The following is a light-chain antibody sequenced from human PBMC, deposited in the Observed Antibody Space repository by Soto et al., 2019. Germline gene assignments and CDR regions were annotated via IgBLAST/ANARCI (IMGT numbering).Light chain of an antibody. CDR1: SSDIGNNY. J-gene: IGLJ2*01. Sequence: QAVLMQPPSVSAAPGQKVTISCSGSSSDIGNNYVSWYQQLPGTAPKLLIYDNNKRPSGIPDRFSGSKSGTSGTLDITGLQTGDEADYYCATWDGSLTGEVFGGGTQLTVL. CDR2: DNN. V-gene: IGLV1-51*01. CDR3: ATWDGSLTGEV.